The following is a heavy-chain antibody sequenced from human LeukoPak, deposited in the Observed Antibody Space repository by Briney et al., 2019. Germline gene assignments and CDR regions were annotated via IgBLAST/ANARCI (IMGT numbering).Heavy chain of an antibody. D-gene: IGHD5-18*01. CDR2: ISGSGGST. V-gene: IGHV3-23*01. J-gene: IGHJ4*02. CDR3: AKEIQLWLTPFDY. CDR1: GFTFSNCA. Sequence: GSLRLSCAASGFTFSNCAMSWVRQAPGKGLEWVSRISGSGGSTYYADSVKGRFTISRDTSKNTLSLQMNSLRAEDTAVYYCAKEIQLWLTPFDYWGQGTLVTVSS.